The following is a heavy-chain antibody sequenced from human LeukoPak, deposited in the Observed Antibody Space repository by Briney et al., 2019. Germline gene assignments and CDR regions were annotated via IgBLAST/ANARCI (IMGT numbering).Heavy chain of an antibody. D-gene: IGHD3-9*01. Sequence: PSETLSLTCTVSGGSISSYYWSWIRQPPGKGLEWIGYIYYSGSTNYNPSLKSRVTISVDTSKNQFSLKLSSVTAADTAVYYCARGSVLRYFDWLLIDYWGQGTLVTVSS. CDR2: IYYSGST. CDR3: ARGSVLRYFDWLLIDY. V-gene: IGHV4-59*01. J-gene: IGHJ4*02. CDR1: GGSISSYY.